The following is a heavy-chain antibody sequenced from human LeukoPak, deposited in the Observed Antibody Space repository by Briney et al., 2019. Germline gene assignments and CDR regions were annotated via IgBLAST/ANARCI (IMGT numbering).Heavy chain of an antibody. Sequence: GGSLRLSCAASGLTFSSYAMSWVRQAPGKGLEWVSAISGTGGGTYYADSVKGRFTISSDNSKSTLYLQMNSLRAEDTAVYYCGSGSYYTPSYYYYGMDVWGQGTTVTVSS. D-gene: IGHD3-10*01. J-gene: IGHJ6*02. CDR3: GSGSYYTPSYYYYGMDV. V-gene: IGHV3-23*01. CDR1: GLTFSSYA. CDR2: ISGTGGGT.